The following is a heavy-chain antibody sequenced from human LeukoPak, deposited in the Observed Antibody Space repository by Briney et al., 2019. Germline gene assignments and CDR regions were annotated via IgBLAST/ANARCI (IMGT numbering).Heavy chain of an antibody. CDR3: SGSFGELTFFDY. CDR2: IRSKVFGGTT. D-gene: IGHD3-10*01. J-gene: IGHJ4*02. V-gene: IGHV3-49*04. CDR1: GFTFDDHG. Sequence: GGSLRLSCAASGFTFDDHGMSWVRQAPGKGLEWVGFIRSKVFGGTTEYAASVKGRFTISRDDSKSIAYLQMNSLKTEDTAVYYCSGSFGELTFFDYWGQGTLVTVSS.